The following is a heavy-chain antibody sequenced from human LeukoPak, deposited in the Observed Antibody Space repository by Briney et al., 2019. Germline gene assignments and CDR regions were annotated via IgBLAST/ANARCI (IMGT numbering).Heavy chain of an antibody. V-gene: IGHV3-64*03. CDR3: VRRGSGWYDY. CDR1: GFTFSSYA. D-gene: IGHD6-19*01. Sequence: PGGCLRLSCSASGFTFSSYAMHWGRQAPGKGLEYVSAITNDGGNTSYADSVQGRFTISRDNSKKTLYLQMSSLRAEDTAVYYCVRRGSGWYDYWGQGPLVTVSS. J-gene: IGHJ4*02. CDR2: ITNDGGNT.